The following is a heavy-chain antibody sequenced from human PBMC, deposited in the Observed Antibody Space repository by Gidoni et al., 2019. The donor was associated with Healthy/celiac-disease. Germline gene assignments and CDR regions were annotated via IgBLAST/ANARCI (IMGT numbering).Heavy chain of an antibody. CDR3: ARGRGGYYYYMDV. Sequence: QVQLQASGPGLVKPSQTLSLPCTVPGGSLSSGGYYWSWLRQHPGKGLEWIGYIYYSGRTYYNPSLKSRVTISVDTSKNQFSLKLSSVTAADTAVYYCARGRGGYYYYMDVWGKGTTVTVSS. CDR2: IYYSGRT. J-gene: IGHJ6*03. CDR1: GGSLSSGGYY. V-gene: IGHV4-31*03. D-gene: IGHD3-16*01.